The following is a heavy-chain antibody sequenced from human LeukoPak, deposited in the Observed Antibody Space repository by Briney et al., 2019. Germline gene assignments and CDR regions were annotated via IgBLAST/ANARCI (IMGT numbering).Heavy chain of an antibody. D-gene: IGHD4-17*01. CDR1: GDSISSYY. CDR2: IYYSGST. J-gene: IGHJ4*02. V-gene: IGHV4-59*08. Sequence: SETLSLTCTVSGDSISSYYWSWIRQPPGKGLEWIGYIYYSGSTNYNPSLKSRVTISVDTSKDQFSLKLSSVTAADTAVYYCARRRRSFDYWGQGTLVTVSS. CDR3: ARRRRSFDY.